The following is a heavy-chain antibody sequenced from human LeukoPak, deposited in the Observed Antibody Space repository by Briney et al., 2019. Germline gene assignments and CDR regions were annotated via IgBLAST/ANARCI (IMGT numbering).Heavy chain of an antibody. CDR3: ARVPYDFWSGYYTHGPYGMDV. D-gene: IGHD3-3*01. V-gene: IGHV1-8*02. Sequence: AASVKVSCKASGYTFTGYYMHWVRQAPGQGLEWMGWMNPNSGNTGYAQKFQGRVTMTRNTSISTAYMELSSLRSEDTAVYYCARVPYDFWSGYYTHGPYGMDVWGQGTTVTVSS. CDR2: MNPNSGNT. J-gene: IGHJ6*02. CDR1: GYTFTGYY.